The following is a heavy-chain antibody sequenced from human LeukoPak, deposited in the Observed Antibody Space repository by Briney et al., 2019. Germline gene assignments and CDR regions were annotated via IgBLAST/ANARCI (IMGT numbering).Heavy chain of an antibody. D-gene: IGHD6-19*01. J-gene: IGHJ4*02. Sequence: SETLSLTCTVSGGSISSSSYYWGWIRQPPGKGLEWIGSMYYTGSTYYNPSLKSRLNISLGTSKNQFSLRLSSVTAADTAFYYCARYHAFSGWYDDSDIIKAFDYWGQGTLVTVSS. CDR1: GGSISSSSYY. CDR2: MYYTGST. CDR3: ARYHAFSGWYDDSDIIKAFDY. V-gene: IGHV4-39*07.